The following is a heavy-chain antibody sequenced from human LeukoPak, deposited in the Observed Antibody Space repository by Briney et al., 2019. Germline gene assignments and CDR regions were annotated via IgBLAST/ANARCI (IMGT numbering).Heavy chain of an antibody. J-gene: IGHJ4*02. D-gene: IGHD5-24*01. Sequence: PGGSLRLSCAASGFTFSSYAMSWVRQAPGKGLEWISVISGSGGSTYYADSVKGRFTISRDNSKNTLYLQMNSLRAEDTAVYYCAKKRWLHSPFDYWGQGTLVTVSS. CDR3: AKKRWLHSPFDY. CDR1: GFTFSSYA. CDR2: ISGSGGST. V-gene: IGHV3-23*01.